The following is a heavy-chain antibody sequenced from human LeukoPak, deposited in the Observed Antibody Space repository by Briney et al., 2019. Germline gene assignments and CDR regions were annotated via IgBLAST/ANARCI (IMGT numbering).Heavy chain of an antibody. CDR1: EFTFSSYS. CDR2: ISGSSSYI. CDR3: ARDQDVAAAGTWGSIDY. Sequence: GGSLRLSCAASEFTFSSYSMNWVRQAPGKGLEWVSSISGSSSYIYYADSVKGRFTISRDNAKNSLYLEMNSLRAEDTAVYYCARDQDVAAAGTWGSIDYWGQGTLVTVSS. V-gene: IGHV3-21*01. J-gene: IGHJ4*02. D-gene: IGHD6-13*01.